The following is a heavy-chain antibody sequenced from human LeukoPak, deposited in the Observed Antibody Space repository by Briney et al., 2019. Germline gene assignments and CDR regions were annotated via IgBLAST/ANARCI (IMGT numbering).Heavy chain of an antibody. D-gene: IGHD7-27*01. CDR2: INPNSGGT. Sequence: ASVKVSCKASGYSFTGYYMHWVRQAPGQGLEWMGWINPNSGGTKYAQKFQGRVTMTRDTSTSTVYMELSSLRSEDTAVYYCARAGTESKWGLPRADYYYMDVWGKGTTVTVSS. J-gene: IGHJ6*03. CDR3: ARAGTESKWGLPRADYYYMDV. CDR1: GYSFTGYY. V-gene: IGHV1-2*02.